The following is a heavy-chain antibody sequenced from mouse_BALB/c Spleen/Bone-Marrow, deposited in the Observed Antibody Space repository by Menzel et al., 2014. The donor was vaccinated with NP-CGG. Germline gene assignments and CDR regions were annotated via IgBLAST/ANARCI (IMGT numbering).Heavy chain of an antibody. Sequence: EVKLQESGAELVKPGASVKLSCTASGFNIKDTYMHWVKQRPEQGLEWIGRIDPANGNAKYDPKFQGKATITADTSSNTAYLQLSSLTSEDTAVYYCAIYRLGTYFDFWGQGTTLTVSS. CDR2: IDPANGNA. CDR3: AIYRLGTYFDF. D-gene: IGHD1-3*01. CDR1: GFNIKDTY. J-gene: IGHJ2*01. V-gene: IGHV14-3*02.